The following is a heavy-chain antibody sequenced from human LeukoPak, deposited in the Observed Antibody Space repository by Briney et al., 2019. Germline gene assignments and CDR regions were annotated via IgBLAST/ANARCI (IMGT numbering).Heavy chain of an antibody. CDR2: ISSSGTTI. CDR1: GFTFSDYY. Sequence: GGSLRLSCAASGFTFSDYYMSWIRQAPGKGLEWVSYISSSGTTIYYADSVKGRFTISRDNSKHMVYLQMNSLTTADTAVYYCARSYSLPEYWGQGTLVAVSS. J-gene: IGHJ4*02. CDR3: ARSYSLPEY. V-gene: IGHV3-11*04. D-gene: IGHD1-26*01.